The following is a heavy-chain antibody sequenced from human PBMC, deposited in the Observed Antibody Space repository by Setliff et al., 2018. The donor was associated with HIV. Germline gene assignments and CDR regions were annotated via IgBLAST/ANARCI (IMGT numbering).Heavy chain of an antibody. J-gene: IGHJ4*02. V-gene: IGHV7-4-1*02. CDR1: GYTLTELS. Sequence: ASVKVSCKVSGYTLTELSMHWVRQAPGQGLEWMGWINTNTGNPTYAQDFTGRFVFSVDTSVSTAYLQISGLKTEDTAVYYCARARWNDASPLYYSDFWGQGTLVTVSS. CDR2: INTNTGNP. D-gene: IGHD1-1*01. CDR3: ARARWNDASPLYYSDF.